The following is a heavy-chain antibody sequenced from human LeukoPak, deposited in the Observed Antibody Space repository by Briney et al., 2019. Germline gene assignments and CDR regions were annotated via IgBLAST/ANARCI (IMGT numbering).Heavy chain of an antibody. V-gene: IGHV3-74*01. Sequence: GSLRLSCAASGFTFSSHLMHWVRQAQGTGLVWVSSVKSDGTATNYADSVKGRFTISRDNAKNSLYLQMNSLRAEDTAVYYCARAYGSGAFDPWGQGTLVTVSS. J-gene: IGHJ5*02. CDR3: ARAYGSGAFDP. D-gene: IGHD3-10*01. CDR2: VKSDGTAT. CDR1: GFTFSSHL.